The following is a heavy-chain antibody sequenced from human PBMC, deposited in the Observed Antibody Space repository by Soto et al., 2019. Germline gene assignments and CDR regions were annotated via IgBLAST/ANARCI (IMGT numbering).Heavy chain of an antibody. CDR2: ISSSGTYT. V-gene: IGHV3-11*06. D-gene: IGHD3-3*01. Sequence: QVQLVQSAGGLVEPGGSLRLSCAASGFKFSDYHMTWIRQAQGKGLEWISYISSSGTYTTYTDSVKGRFTVSRDNAKSSLYLQMNSLRGEDTAVYYCACVAPTIFGAQFHHNLVDVWGQGNTVTVAS. J-gene: IGHJ6*02. CDR1: GFKFSDYH. CDR3: ACVAPTIFGAQFHHNLVDV.